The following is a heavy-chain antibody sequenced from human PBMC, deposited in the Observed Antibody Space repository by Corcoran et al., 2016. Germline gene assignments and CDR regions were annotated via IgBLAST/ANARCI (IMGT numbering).Heavy chain of an antibody. V-gene: IGHV1-69*01. CDR2: IIPIFGTA. J-gene: IGHJ4*02. CDR1: GGTFSSYA. D-gene: IGHD3-3*01. Sequence: QVQLVQSGAEVKKPGSSVKVSCKASGGTFSSYAISWVRQAPGQGLEWMGGIIPIFGTANYAQKFQGRVTITADESTSTSYMELSSLRSEDTGIYYCASGRIWSGYYKPYYVDYWGQGTLVTVSS. CDR3: ASGRIWSGYYKPYYVDY.